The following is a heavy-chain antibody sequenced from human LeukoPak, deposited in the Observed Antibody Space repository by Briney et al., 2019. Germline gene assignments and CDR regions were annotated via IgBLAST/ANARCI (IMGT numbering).Heavy chain of an antibody. CDR2: IYYSGST. CDR3: ARQISPTYYDFWSGYWGPTWSFDY. J-gene: IGHJ4*02. Sequence: SETLSLTCTVSGGSLSSYYWSWIRQPPGKGLEWIGYIYYSGSTNYNPSLKSRVTMSVDTSKNQFSLTLSSVTAADTAVYYCARQISPTYYDFWSGYWGPTWSFDYWGQGTLVTVSS. CDR1: GGSLSSYY. V-gene: IGHV4-59*08. D-gene: IGHD3-3*01.